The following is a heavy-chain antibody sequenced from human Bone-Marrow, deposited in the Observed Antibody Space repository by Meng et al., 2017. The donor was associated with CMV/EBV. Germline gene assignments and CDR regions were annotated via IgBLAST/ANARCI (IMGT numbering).Heavy chain of an antibody. J-gene: IGHJ4*02. CDR3: ARDRRSRQWLVRGNEYYFDY. V-gene: IGHV4-4*02. D-gene: IGHD6-19*01. CDR2: IYHSGST. Sequence: SEILSLTCAAHGGSISSSNWWSWVRQPPGKGLEWIGEIYHSGSTNYNPSLKSRVTISVDKSKNQFSLKLSSVTAADTAVYYCARDRRSRQWLVRGNEYYFDYWGEGTLVTVSS. CDR1: GGSISSSNW.